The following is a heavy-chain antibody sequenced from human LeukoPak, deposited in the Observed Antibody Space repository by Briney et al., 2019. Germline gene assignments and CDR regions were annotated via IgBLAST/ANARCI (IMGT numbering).Heavy chain of an antibody. D-gene: IGHD3-22*01. CDR1: RYSFTSYW. J-gene: IGHJ4*02. CDR3: ARRAYYYDSSGYFPFDY. CDR2: IYPGDSDT. Sequence: GESLKISCKGSRYSFTSYWIGWVRQMPGKGLEWMGIIYPGDSDTRYSPSFQGQVTISADKSISTAYLQWSSLKASDTAMYYCARRAYYYDSSGYFPFDYWGQGTLVTVSS. V-gene: IGHV5-51*01.